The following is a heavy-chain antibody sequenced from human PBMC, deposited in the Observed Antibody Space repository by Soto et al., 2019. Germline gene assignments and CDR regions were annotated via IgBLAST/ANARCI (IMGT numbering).Heavy chain of an antibody. D-gene: IGHD3-22*01. Sequence: GSLRLSCAASGFTFSSYGMHWVRQAPGKGLEWVAVISYDGSNKYYADSVKGRFTISRDNSKNTLYLQMNSLRAEDTAVYYCAKSLDYYDSSGYSLFDYWGQGTLVTVSS. J-gene: IGHJ4*02. CDR3: AKSLDYYDSSGYSLFDY. CDR1: GFTFSSYG. CDR2: ISYDGSNK. V-gene: IGHV3-30*18.